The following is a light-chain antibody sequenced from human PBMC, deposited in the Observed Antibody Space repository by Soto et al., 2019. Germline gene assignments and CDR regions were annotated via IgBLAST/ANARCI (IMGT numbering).Light chain of an antibody. CDR3: QHYNSYSEA. Sequence: EIVLMQSPATLSVSPGERATLSCRASQSVSSNLAGYQQHAGQDHRLLMYGASTRAIGIPGRFSGTGSGTEFTLTISSLQPDDFATYYCQHYNSYSEAFGQGTKVDIK. CDR1: QSVSSN. J-gene: IGKJ1*01. V-gene: IGKV3-15*01. CDR2: GAS.